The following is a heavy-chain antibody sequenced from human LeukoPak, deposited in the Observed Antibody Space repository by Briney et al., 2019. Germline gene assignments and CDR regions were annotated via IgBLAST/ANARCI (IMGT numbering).Heavy chain of an antibody. Sequence: PGGSLRLSCAASGFTFSSYWMSWVRQAPGKGLEWVANINEDERKKYYVDSVKGRFTISRDNAKNSLYLQMNSLRAEDTAVYYCARIRSSGSDYWGQGTLVTVS. CDR3: ARIRSSGSDY. CDR1: GFTFSSYW. D-gene: IGHD6-19*01. CDR2: INEDERKK. J-gene: IGHJ4*02. V-gene: IGHV3-7*05.